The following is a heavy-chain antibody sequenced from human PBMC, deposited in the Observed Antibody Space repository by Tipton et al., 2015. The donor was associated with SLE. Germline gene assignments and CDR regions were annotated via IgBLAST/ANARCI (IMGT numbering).Heavy chain of an antibody. J-gene: IGHJ4*02. V-gene: IGHV4-59*08. CDR2: IYYSGST. Sequence: TLSLTCTVSGGSISSYYWSWIRQPPGKGLEWIGYIYYSGSTNYNPSLKSRVTISVDTSKNQFSLKLSSVTAADTAVYYCARRRDGYNPYDYWGQGTLVTVSS. D-gene: IGHD5-24*01. CDR1: GGSISSYY. CDR3: ARRRDGYNPYDY.